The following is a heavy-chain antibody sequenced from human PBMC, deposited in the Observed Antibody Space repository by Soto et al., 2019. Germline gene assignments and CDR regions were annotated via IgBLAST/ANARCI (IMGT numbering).Heavy chain of an antibody. CDR1: GFTFSSYA. CDR2: INHSGST. CDR3: ARGRSIPAFFYYYYMDV. Sequence: PGGSLRLSCAASGFTFSSYAMSWIRQPPGKGLEWIGEINHSGSTNYNPSLKSRVTISVDTSKNQFSLKLSSVTAADTAVYYCARGRSIPAFFYYYYMDVWGKGTTVTVSS. J-gene: IGHJ6*03. V-gene: IGHV4-34*01.